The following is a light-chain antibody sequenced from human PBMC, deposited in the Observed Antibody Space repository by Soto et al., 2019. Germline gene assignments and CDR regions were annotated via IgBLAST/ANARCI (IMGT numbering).Light chain of an antibody. V-gene: IGKV3-15*01. CDR2: GAS. CDR1: QSVSSS. Sequence: EIVLTQSPATLSLSPGERATLSCRASQSVSSSLAWYQQKPGQPPRLVIYGASTRVTGIPARFSGSGSGTEFTLTINSLQPEDFATYFCQQYDTYYTFGQGTTVDIK. CDR3: QQYDTYYT. J-gene: IGKJ2*01.